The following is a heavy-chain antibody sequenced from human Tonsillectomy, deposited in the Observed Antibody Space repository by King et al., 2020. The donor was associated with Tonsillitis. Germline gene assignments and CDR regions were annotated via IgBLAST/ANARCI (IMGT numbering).Heavy chain of an antibody. CDR1: GGSFSGYY. V-gene: IGHV4-34*01. CDR3: ARSGGRDGYKGRYFDL. CDR2: INQSGST. Sequence: VQLQQWGAGLLKPSETLSLTCAVYGGSFSGYYWSWIRQPPGKGLEWIGEINQSGSTNYNPSLKSRVTISVDTSKNQFSLKLSSVTAADTAVYYCARSGGRDGYKGRYFDLWGRGTLVTVSS. J-gene: IGHJ2*01. D-gene: IGHD5-24*01.